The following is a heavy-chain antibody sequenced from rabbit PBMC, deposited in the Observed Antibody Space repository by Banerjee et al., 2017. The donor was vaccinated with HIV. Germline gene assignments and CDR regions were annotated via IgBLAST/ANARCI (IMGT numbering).Heavy chain of an antibody. J-gene: IGHJ3*01. Sequence: QSLEESGGDLVKPGASLTLTCTASGFSFTYIDYLCWVRQAPGNGLEYIGWISTFGSAYYASCVNGRFSSSCHNAQNTVGFQLNSLTAADTATYFCARTGSSWSLNRWCQGTQVSVS. CDR2: ISTFGSA. CDR1: GFSFTYIDY. CDR3: ARTGSSWSLNR. D-gene: IGHD8-1*01. V-gene: IGHV1S40*01.